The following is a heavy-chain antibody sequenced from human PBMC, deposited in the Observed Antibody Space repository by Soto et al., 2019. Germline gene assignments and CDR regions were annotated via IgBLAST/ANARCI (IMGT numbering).Heavy chain of an antibody. CDR1: GYTFTGYY. V-gene: IGHV1-2*04. CDR2: INPNSGGT. CDR3: AREKNGVVVIPEERLRYGMDV. Sequence: GASVKVSCKASGYTFTGYYMHWVRQAPGQGLEWMGWINPNSGGTNYAQKFQGWVTMTRDTSISTAYMELSRLRSDDTAVYYCAREKNGVVVIPEERLRYGMDVWGQGTTVTVSS. D-gene: IGHD3-22*01. J-gene: IGHJ6*02.